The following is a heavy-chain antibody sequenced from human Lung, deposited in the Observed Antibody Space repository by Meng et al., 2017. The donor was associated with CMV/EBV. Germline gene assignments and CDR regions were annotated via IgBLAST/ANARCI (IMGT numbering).Heavy chain of an antibody. D-gene: IGHD3-22*01. V-gene: IGHV4-39*01. CDR2: IYYSGST. Sequence: SXTLSLXCTVSGGSISSSSYYWGWIRQPPGKGLEWIGSIYYSGSTYYNPSLKSRVTISVDTSKNQFSLKLSSVTAADTAVYYCARQGSVYYYDSSGQSPDYWGQGTXVTVSS. J-gene: IGHJ4*02. CDR3: ARQGSVYYYDSSGQSPDY. CDR1: GGSISSSSYY.